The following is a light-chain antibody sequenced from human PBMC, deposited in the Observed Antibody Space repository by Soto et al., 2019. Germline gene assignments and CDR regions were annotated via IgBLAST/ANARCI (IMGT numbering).Light chain of an antibody. V-gene: IGLV2-14*01. CDR3: TSYTSSRTLV. J-gene: IGLJ1*01. Sequence: SALTQPASVSGSPGQSITISCTGTSSDVGGYNYVSWYQQHSGKAPKVMIYEVSNRPSGVSNRFSGSKSGNTASLTISGLQGEDEADYYCTSYTSSRTLVFGTGTKVTVL. CDR1: SSDVGGYNY. CDR2: EVS.